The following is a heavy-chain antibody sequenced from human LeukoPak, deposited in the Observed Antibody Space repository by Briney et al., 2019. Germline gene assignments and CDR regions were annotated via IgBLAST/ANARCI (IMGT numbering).Heavy chain of an antibody. Sequence: ETLSLTCTVSGGSISSYYWSWIRQPPGKGLEWIGYIYYSGSTNYNPSLKSRVTISVDTSKNQFSLKLSSVTAADTAVYYCATLYDISTGEDYWGQGTLVTVSS. CDR1: GGSISSYY. J-gene: IGHJ4*02. CDR2: IYYSGST. CDR3: ATLYDISTGEDY. V-gene: IGHV4-59*01. D-gene: IGHD3-9*01.